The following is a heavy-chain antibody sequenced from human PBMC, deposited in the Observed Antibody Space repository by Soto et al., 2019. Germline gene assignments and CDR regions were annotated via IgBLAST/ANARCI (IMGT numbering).Heavy chain of an antibody. CDR2: MNPNSGNT. D-gene: IGHD4-17*01. CDR3: ARWDYGVYARFDF. J-gene: IGHJ4*02. Sequence: QVQLVQSGAEVKKPGASVKVSCKASGYTFTSHDINWVRPATGQGLERMGWMNPNSGNTGYAQKFQGRVTMTRNTSISTAYMELSSLRSEDTAVYYCARWDYGVYARFDFWGQGTLVTVSS. V-gene: IGHV1-8*01. CDR1: GYTFTSHD.